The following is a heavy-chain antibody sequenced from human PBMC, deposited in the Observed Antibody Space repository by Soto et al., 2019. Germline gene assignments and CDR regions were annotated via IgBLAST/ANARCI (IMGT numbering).Heavy chain of an antibody. CDR2: INPSGGST. CDR1: GYTFTSYY. CDR3: ARASPTTTVTTDLLFDY. D-gene: IGHD4-17*01. Sequence: EASVKVSCKASGYTFTSYYMHWVRQAPGQGLEWMGIINPSGGSTSYAQKFQGRVTMTRDTSTSTVYMELSSLRSEDTAVYYCARASPTTTVTTDLLFDYWGQGNLVT. J-gene: IGHJ4*02. V-gene: IGHV1-46*03.